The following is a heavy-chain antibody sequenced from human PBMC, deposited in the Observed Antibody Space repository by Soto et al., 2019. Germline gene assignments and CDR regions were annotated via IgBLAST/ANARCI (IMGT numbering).Heavy chain of an antibody. Sequence: EVQLVESGGGLVKPGGSLRLSCAASGFTFSDFTMNWVRQAPGKGLQWVSSISSGGSFISYADSVRGRFTISRDNAKNSRYLQVESLRTEDTAVFFCARGSRRTFDYWGQGTLVTVSS. CDR3: ARGSRRTFDY. CDR2: ISSGGSFI. V-gene: IGHV3-21*01. D-gene: IGHD6-13*01. CDR1: GFTFSDFT. J-gene: IGHJ4*02.